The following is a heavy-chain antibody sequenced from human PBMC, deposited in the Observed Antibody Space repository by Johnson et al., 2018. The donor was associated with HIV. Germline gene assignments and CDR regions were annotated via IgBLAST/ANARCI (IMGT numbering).Heavy chain of an antibody. CDR1: GFTFDDYA. Sequence: VQLVESGGGLVQPGRSLRLSCAASGFTFDDYAMHWVRQAPGKGLEWVSGISWNSGSIGYADSVKGRFTISRDNAKNSLYLQMNSLRAEDTAVYYCARDCGSSCTFDIWGQGTMVTVSS. V-gene: IGHV3-9*01. CDR2: ISWNSGSI. CDR3: ARDCGSSCTFDI. D-gene: IGHD6-6*01. J-gene: IGHJ3*02.